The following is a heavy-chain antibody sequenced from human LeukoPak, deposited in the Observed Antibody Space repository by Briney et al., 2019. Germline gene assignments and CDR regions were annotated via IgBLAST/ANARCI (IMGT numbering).Heavy chain of an antibody. CDR3: AKIAYYYYDSSAYYLDAFDI. CDR1: EFTFSNYA. V-gene: IGHV3-23*01. CDR2: IRGSSGTT. J-gene: IGHJ3*02. Sequence: GGSLRLSCAASEFTFSNYAMSWVRQAPGKGLEWASAIRGSSGTTYYADSVKGRFTISRDNSKNTLYLQMNSLRAEDTAVYFCAKIAYYYYDSSAYYLDAFDIWGQGTMVTVSS. D-gene: IGHD3-22*01.